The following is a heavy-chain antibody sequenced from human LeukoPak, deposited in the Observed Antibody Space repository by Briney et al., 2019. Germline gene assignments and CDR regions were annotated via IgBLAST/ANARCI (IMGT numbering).Heavy chain of an antibody. Sequence: SSETLSLTCAVYGGSFSGYYWSWIRQPPGKGLEWIGEINHSGSTNYNPSLKSRVTISVDTSKNQFSLKLSPVTAADTAVYYCASGRPYYYYGMDVWGQGTTVTVSS. CDR1: GGSFSGYY. CDR3: ASGRPYYYYGMDV. J-gene: IGHJ6*02. CDR2: INHSGST. V-gene: IGHV4-34*01.